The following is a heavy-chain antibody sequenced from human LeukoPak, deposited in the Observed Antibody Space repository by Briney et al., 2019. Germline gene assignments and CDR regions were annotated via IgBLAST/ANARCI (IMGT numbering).Heavy chain of an antibody. CDR2: ITSSSSSM. J-gene: IGHJ4*02. CDR3: ARDLAWGGY. V-gene: IGHV3-21*01. D-gene: IGHD7-27*01. CDR1: GLTFSIYT. Sequence: GGSLRLSCVASGLTFSIYTMSWVRQAPGKGLEWVSSITSSSSSMYSADSVKGRLTISRDNAKNSLYLQMNSLRAEDTAVYYCARDLAWGGYWGQGNLVTVSS.